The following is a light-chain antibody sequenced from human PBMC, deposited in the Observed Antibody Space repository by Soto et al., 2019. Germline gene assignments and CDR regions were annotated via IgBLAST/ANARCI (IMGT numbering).Light chain of an antibody. CDR1: QTISSN. Sequence: EIVMTQSPATLSVSPGERATLSCRASQTISSNLAWYQQKPGQSPRLLIHGASTRATGVPARFSGSGYGTAFTLTISSLQSEDFAVYYCQQYHNWPPQYTFGQGTKLQIK. CDR2: GAS. J-gene: IGKJ2*01. V-gene: IGKV3-15*01. CDR3: QQYHNWPPQYT.